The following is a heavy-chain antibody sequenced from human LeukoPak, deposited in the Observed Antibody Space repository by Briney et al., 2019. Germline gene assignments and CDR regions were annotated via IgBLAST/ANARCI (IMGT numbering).Heavy chain of an antibody. J-gene: IGHJ5*02. V-gene: IGHV4-59*05. Sequence: PSETLSLTCTVSGGSISSYYWSWIRQPPGKGLEWIGSIYYSGSTYYNPSLKSRVTISVDTSKNQFSLKLSSVTAADTAVYYCARQSTMIVDVGWFDPWGQGTLVTVSS. CDR3: ARQSTMIVDVGWFDP. CDR2: IYYSGST. D-gene: IGHD3-22*01. CDR1: GGSISSYY.